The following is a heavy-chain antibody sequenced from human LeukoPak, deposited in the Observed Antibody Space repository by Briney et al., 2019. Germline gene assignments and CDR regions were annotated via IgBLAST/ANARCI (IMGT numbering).Heavy chain of an antibody. CDR3: ARRGDGYNQGYFDY. CDR1: GGTFSSYA. V-gene: IGHV1-69*05. CDR2: IIPIFGTA. J-gene: IGHJ4*02. D-gene: IGHD5-24*01. Sequence: SVKVSCKASGGTFSSYAISWVRQAPGQGLEWMGGIIPIFGTANYAQKFQGRVTITTDESTSTAYMELSSLRSEDTAVYYCARRGDGYNQGYFDYWGQGTLVTVPS.